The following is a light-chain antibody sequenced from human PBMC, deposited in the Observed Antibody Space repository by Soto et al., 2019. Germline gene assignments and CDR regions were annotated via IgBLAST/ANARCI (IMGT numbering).Light chain of an antibody. J-gene: IGKJ1*01. Sequence: EIVLTQSPATLSLSPGERATLSCRVSQSVSSYLAWYQQKPGQAPRLLIYDASNRATGIPARFSGSGSETEFTLTISSLQAEDSAVYFCQQYNNRPTWTFGQGTKVDIK. CDR1: QSVSSY. CDR2: DAS. CDR3: QQYNNRPTWT. V-gene: IGKV3-11*01.